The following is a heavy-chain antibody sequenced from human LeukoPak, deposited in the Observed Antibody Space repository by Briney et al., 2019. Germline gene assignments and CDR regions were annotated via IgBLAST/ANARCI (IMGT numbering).Heavy chain of an antibody. D-gene: IGHD6-13*01. CDR2: INHSGST. Sequence: PSETLSLTCAVYGGSLSGYYWSWIRQPPGKGLEWIGEINHSGSTNYNPSLKSRVTISVDTSKNQFSLKLSSVTAADTAVYYCARDRYSSSWFDYWGQGTLVTVSS. CDR3: ARDRYSSSWFDY. J-gene: IGHJ4*02. CDR1: GGSLSGYY. V-gene: IGHV4-34*01.